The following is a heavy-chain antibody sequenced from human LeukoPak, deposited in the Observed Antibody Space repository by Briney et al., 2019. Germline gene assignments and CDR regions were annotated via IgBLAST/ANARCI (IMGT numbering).Heavy chain of an antibody. CDR2: ISAYNGNT. CDR1: GYTFTSYG. D-gene: IGHD3-22*01. V-gene: IGHV1-18*01. Sequence: ASVKVSCKASGYTFTSYGISWVRQAPGQGLEWMGWISAYNGNTNYAQKLQGRVTMTTDTSTSTAYMELSSLRSEDTAVYYCARGHYYDSSGYLFPASSYYFDYWGQGTLVTVSS. J-gene: IGHJ4*02. CDR3: ARGHYYDSSGYLFPASSYYFDY.